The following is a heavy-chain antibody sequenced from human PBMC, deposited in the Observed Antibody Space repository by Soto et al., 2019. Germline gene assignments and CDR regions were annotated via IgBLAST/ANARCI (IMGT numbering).Heavy chain of an antibody. J-gene: IGHJ6*02. Sequence: QVQLQESGPGLVKPSGTLSLTCAVSSGSISSAHWWNWVRQPPGKGLEWIGEIYHSGSTNYNPSLKSRVTVSVDKAMNQFALKLNSVTAADTAVYYCATNSYYSLGVWGQGTTVTVSS. V-gene: IGHV4-4*02. CDR2: IYHSGST. CDR1: SGSISSAHW. CDR3: ATNSYYSLGV.